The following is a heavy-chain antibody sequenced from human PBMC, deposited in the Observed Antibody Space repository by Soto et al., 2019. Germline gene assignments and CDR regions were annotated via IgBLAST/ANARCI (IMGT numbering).Heavy chain of an antibody. Sequence: SEPLSLTCTVSGGSISNYYWSWIRQTQGKGLEWIGYIYYSGSTNYNPSLKSRVTISVDTSKSQFSLKLSSVTAADTAVYYCAREPFINWKGNASDIWGQGTMVTVSS. CDR3: AREPFINWKGNASDI. J-gene: IGHJ3*02. D-gene: IGHD1-20*01. CDR2: IYYSGST. V-gene: IGHV4-59*01. CDR1: GGSISNYY.